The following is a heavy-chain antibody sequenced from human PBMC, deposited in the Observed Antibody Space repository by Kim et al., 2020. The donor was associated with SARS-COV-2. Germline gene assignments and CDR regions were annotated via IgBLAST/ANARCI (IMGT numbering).Heavy chain of an antibody. CDR3: ARGGPILYNSGYYGEGWFDP. CDR2: IIPIFDTP. J-gene: IGHJ5*02. V-gene: IGHV1-69*06. Sequence: SVKVSCKASGGTFSTYAISWVRQAPGQGLEWMGGIIPIFDTPNYAQKFQGRVTITADKSTNTAYMELSSLRSEDTAVYYCARGGPILYNSGYYGEGWFDPWGQGSLVTVSS. CDR1: GGTFSTYA. D-gene: IGHD6-19*01.